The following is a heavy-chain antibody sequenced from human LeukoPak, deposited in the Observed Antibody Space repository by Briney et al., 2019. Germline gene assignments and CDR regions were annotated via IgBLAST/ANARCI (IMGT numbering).Heavy chain of an antibody. CDR2: IYYSGST. CDR1: GGSISSSHW. Sequence: SETLSLTCAVSGGSISSSHWWSWVRQPPGKGLEWMGSIYYSGSTYYNPSLKSRVTISVDTSRNQFSLKLSSVTAADTAVYYCARASHGWYFDLWGRGTLVTVSS. J-gene: IGHJ2*01. V-gene: IGHV4-4*02. CDR3: ARASHGWYFDL. D-gene: IGHD6-6*01.